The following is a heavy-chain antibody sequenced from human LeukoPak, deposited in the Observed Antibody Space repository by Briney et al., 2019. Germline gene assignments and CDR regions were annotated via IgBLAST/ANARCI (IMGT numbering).Heavy chain of an antibody. CDR2: ISGSGAGT. D-gene: IGHD3-9*01. Sequence: GGSLRLSCAASGFTFSSYAMNWVRQAPGKGLEWVSAISGSGAGTYYADSVKGRFTISRDNAKNSLYLQMSSLRAEDAAVYYCARDGRGLTSNDILAWGQGTTVTVSS. V-gene: IGHV3-23*01. J-gene: IGHJ6*02. CDR3: ARDGRGLTSNDILA. CDR1: GFTFSSYA.